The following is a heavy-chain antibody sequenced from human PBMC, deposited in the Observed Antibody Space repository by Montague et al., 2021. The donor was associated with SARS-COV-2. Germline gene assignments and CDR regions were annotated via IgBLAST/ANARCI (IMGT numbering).Heavy chain of an antibody. J-gene: IGHJ4*02. CDR2: ITFDGSSK. D-gene: IGHD3-10*01. CDR1: GFTFSTYA. CDR3: ARDLLRYSSGSCCDY. Sequence: SLRLSCAASGFTFSTYAMHWVRQAPGKGLEWLSSITFDGSSKFYVDSMKGRFTVSRDNSKNTVYLQINSLTTDDTAVYYCARDLLRYSSGSCCDYWGQGTLVTVSS. V-gene: IGHV3-30-3*01.